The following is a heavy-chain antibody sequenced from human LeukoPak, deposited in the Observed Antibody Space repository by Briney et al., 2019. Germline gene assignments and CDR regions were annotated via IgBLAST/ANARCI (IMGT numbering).Heavy chain of an antibody. CDR2: IYHSGST. CDR1: GYSISSGYY. D-gene: IGHD2-21*01. Sequence: PSETLSLTCAVSGYSISSGYYWGWIRQPPGKGLEWIGSIYHSGSTYYNPSLKSRVTISVDTSKNQFSLKLSSVTAADTAVYHCASSCGGDCYFAQDYWGQGTLVTVSS. J-gene: IGHJ4*02. V-gene: IGHV4-38-2*01. CDR3: ASSCGGDCYFAQDY.